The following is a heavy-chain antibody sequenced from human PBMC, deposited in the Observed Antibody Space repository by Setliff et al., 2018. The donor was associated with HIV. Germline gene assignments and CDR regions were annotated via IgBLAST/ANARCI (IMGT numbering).Heavy chain of an antibody. Sequence: SETLSLTCAVSGGSISSNWWSWVRQSPGKGLEWIGEIYHSGSTHYNPSLQSRVTISVDKSKSQFSLKLSSVTAADTAVYYCARQGSSSYYYYYSMDVWGQGTTVTVSS. J-gene: IGHJ6*02. CDR2: IYHSGST. CDR3: ARQGSSSYYYYYSMDV. D-gene: IGHD6-6*01. CDR1: GGSISSNW. V-gene: IGHV4-4*02.